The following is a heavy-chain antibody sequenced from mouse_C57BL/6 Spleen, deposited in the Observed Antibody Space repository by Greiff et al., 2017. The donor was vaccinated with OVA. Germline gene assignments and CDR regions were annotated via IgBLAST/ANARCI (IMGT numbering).Heavy chain of an antibody. CDR3: ARGLGRDY. Sequence: EVQLQQSGPELVKPGASVKISCKASGYTFTDYYMNWVKQSHGKSLEWIGDINPNNGGTSYNQKFKGKATLTVDKSSSTAYMELRSLTSEDSAVYYCARGLGRDYWGQGTTLTVSS. CDR2: INPNNGGT. J-gene: IGHJ2*01. V-gene: IGHV1-26*01. D-gene: IGHD4-1*01. CDR1: GYTFTDYY.